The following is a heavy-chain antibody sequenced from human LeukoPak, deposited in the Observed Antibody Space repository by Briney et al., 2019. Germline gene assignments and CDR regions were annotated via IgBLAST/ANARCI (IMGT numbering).Heavy chain of an antibody. D-gene: IGHD6-19*01. CDR2: IYYSGST. J-gene: IGHJ4*02. CDR1: GGSISSYY. CDR3: VRTEVSSGSEDY. Sequence: SETLSLTCTVSGGSISSYYWSWIRQPPGKGLEWIGYIYYSGSTYYNPSLKSRVTISLDTSKNQFSLKLSSVTAADTAVYYCVRTEVSSGSEDYWGQGTLVTVSS. V-gene: IGHV4-59*06.